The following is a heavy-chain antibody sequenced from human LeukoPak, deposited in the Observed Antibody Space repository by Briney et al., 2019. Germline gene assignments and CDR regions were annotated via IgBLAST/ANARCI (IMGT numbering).Heavy chain of an antibody. Sequence: GGSLRLSCAASGFTFSSYGMHWVRQAPGKGLEWVAFIRYDGSNKYYADSVKGRFTISRDNSKNTLYLQMNSLRAEDTAVYYCAREMGRGENYFDYWGQGTLVTVSS. CDR2: IRYDGSNK. CDR1: GFTFSSYG. V-gene: IGHV3-30*02. J-gene: IGHJ4*02. D-gene: IGHD2-8*01. CDR3: AREMGRGENYFDY.